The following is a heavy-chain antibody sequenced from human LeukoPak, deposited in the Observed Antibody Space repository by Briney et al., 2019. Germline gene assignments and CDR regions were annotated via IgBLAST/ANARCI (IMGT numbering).Heavy chain of an antibody. CDR2: ISSSGSTI. J-gene: IGHJ6*03. CDR3: ARAGYSGYPRPMDV. D-gene: IGHD5-12*01. CDR1: GFTFSSYE. V-gene: IGHV3-48*03. Sequence: GGSLRLSCAASGFTFSSYEMNWVRQAPGKGLEWVSYISSSGSTIYYADSVKGRFTISRDNAKNSLYLQMNSLRAEDTAVYYCARAGYSGYPRPMDVWGKGTTVTVSS.